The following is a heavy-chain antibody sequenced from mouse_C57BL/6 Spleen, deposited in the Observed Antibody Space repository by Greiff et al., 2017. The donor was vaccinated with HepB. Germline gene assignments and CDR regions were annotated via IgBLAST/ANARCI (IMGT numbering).Heavy chain of an antibody. J-gene: IGHJ4*01. V-gene: IGHV5-17*01. CDR3: ARPFLTTVVSYGDAMDY. CDR1: GFTFSDYG. CDR2: ISSGSSTI. Sequence: EVMLVESGGGLVKPGGSLKLSCAASGFTFSDYGMHWVRQAPEKGLEWVAYISSGSSTIYYADTVKGRFTISRDNAKNTLFLQMTSLRSEDTAMEYCARPFLTTVVSYGDAMDYWGQGTSVTVSS. D-gene: IGHD1-1*01.